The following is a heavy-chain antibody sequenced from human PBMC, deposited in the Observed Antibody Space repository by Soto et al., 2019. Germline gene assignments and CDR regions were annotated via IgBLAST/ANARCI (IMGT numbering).Heavy chain of an antibody. V-gene: IGHV4-31*03. CDR2: IYYSGST. D-gene: IGHD3-3*01. CDR3: ARDQLRLLERLTPGAFDF. CDR1: GGSISSGGYY. J-gene: IGHJ3*01. Sequence: SETLSLTCTVSGGSISSGGYYWSWIRQHPGKGLEWIGYIYYSGSTYYNPSLKSRVTISVDTSKNQFSLKLSSVTAADTAVYYCARDQLRLLERLTPGAFDFRGQGTMVTVS.